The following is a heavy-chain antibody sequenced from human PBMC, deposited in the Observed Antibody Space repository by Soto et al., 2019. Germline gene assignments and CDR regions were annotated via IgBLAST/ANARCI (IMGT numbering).Heavy chain of an antibody. CDR3: ARDQSPSSGWPGMDV. CDR2: INPNSGGT. Sequence: GASVKVSCKASGGTFSSYAISWVRQAPGQGLEWMGWINPNSGGTNYAQKFQGRVTMTRDTSISTAYMELNRLRSDDTTVYYCARDQSPSSGWPGMDVWGQGTTVTVSS. J-gene: IGHJ6*02. D-gene: IGHD6-19*01. CDR1: GGTFSSYA. V-gene: IGHV1-2*02.